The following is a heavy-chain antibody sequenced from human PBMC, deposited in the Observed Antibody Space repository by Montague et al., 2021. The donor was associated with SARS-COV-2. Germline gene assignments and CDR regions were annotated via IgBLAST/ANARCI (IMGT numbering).Heavy chain of an antibody. CDR1: GGSISSSNW. CDR2: IYHSGST. Sequence: SETLSLTCAVSGGSISSSNWWSWFRQPPGEGLEWIGEIYHSGSTNYNQSLKSRVTISVDKSKNQFSLKLISVTAADTAVYYCARRVSWVTMIVVVAYFDHWGQGTLVTVSS. J-gene: IGHJ4*02. D-gene: IGHD3-22*01. V-gene: IGHV4-4*02. CDR3: ARRVSWVTMIVVVAYFDH.